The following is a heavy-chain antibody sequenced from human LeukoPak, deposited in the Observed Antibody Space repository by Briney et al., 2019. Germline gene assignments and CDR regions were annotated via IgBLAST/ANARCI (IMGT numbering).Heavy chain of an antibody. J-gene: IGHJ4*02. D-gene: IGHD2-21*02. CDR1: GYTFSSYA. Sequence: PGGSLRLSCAASGYTFSSYAMSWVRQAPGKGLEWVSAISGSGGSTYYADSVKGRFTTSRDNSKNTLYLQMNSLRAEDTAVYYCAKDPSRVRNIVVVTHFDYWGQGTLVTVSS. CDR2: ISGSGGST. CDR3: AKDPSRVRNIVVVTHFDY. V-gene: IGHV3-23*01.